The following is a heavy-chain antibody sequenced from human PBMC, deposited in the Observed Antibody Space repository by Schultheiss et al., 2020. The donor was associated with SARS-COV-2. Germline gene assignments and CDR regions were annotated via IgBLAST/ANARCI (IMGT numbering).Heavy chain of an antibody. Sequence: SQTLSLTCTVSGGSISSGGYYWSWIRQHPGKGLEWIGYIYYSGSTYYNPSLKSRVTISVDTSKNQFSLKLSSVTAADTAVYYCARGGGWFGELPRGWFDPWGQGTLVTVSS. V-gene: IGHV4-31*03. J-gene: IGHJ5*02. CDR3: ARGGGWFGELPRGWFDP. D-gene: IGHD3-10*01. CDR2: IYYSGST. CDR1: GGSISSGGYY.